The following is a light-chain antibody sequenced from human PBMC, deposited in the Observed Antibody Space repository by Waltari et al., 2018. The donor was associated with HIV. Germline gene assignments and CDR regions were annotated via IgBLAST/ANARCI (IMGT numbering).Light chain of an antibody. CDR3: CSYSCCSYAGGSWI. J-gene: IGLJ3*02. V-gene: IGLV2-23*02. CDR1: SSDVGQYDF. CDR2: EVT. Sequence: QSALTQPASVSGSPGQSITISCAGTSSDVGQYDFVSRFQPHPGKAPKLIIYEVTKRPSGVFNRFSGSKSDNTASLTISGLQAEDEADYYCCSYSCCSYAGGSWIFGGGTKVTVL.